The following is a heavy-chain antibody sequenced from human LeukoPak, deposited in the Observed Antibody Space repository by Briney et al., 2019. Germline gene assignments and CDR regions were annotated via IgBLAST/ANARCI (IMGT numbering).Heavy chain of an antibody. V-gene: IGHV4-59*11. CDR3: ARSLGDDSWVALRGYYYMDV. Sequence: SETLFLTGSAACASISGPYWIWIRPPQREGLEGIVYVFDSGTTYYTPSLKSRVAISFDTASNPFSLKLNSVTASDSGIYFCARSLGDDSWVALRGYYYMDVWGRGTTVTVSS. D-gene: IGHD3-3*01. J-gene: IGHJ6*03. CDR1: CASISGPY. CDR2: VFDSGTT.